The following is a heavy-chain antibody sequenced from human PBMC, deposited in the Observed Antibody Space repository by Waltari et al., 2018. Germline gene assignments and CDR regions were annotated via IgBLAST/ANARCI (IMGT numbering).Heavy chain of an antibody. D-gene: IGHD6-6*01. V-gene: IGHV1-69*12. CDR1: GGTFSSYA. CDR2: IYPIFGTA. J-gene: IGHJ6*03. Sequence: QVQLVQSGAEVKKPGSSVKVSCKASGGTFSSYAISWVRQAPGQGLEGMGGIYPIFGTANNAQKFQGRVTITADEATSTAYMELSSLRSEDTAVYYCARSAQQLVRYYYYMDVWGKGTTVTISS. CDR3: ARSAQQLVRYYYYMDV.